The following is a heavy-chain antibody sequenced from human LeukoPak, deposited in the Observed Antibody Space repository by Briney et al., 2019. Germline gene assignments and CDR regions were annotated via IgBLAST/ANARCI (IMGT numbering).Heavy chain of an antibody. CDR1: GFSFSSYS. D-gene: IGHD4-17*01. J-gene: IGHJ4*02. CDR2: ISSGSSTI. CDR3: ARGDYGDLYYFDY. Sequence: GGSLRLSCAASGFSFSSYSMNWVRQAPGKGLEWVSYISSGSSTIYYADSVKGRFTISRDNAKNSLYLQVNSLRAEDTAVYFCARGDYGDLYYFDYWGQGTLVTVSS. V-gene: IGHV3-48*01.